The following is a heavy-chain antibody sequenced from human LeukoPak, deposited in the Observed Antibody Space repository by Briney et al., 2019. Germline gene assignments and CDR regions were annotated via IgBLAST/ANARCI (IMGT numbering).Heavy chain of an antibody. CDR1: GFTFSSYG. J-gene: IGHJ4*02. CDR2: IRYDGSNK. CDR3: AKDQNFVGWGDGYNSWFDY. D-gene: IGHD5-24*01. Sequence: GGSLRLSCAASGFTFSSYGMHWVRQAPGKGLEWVAFIRYDGSNKYYADSVKGRFTISRDNSKNALYLQMNSLRAEDTAVYYCAKDQNFVGWGDGYNSWFDYWGQGTLVTVSS. V-gene: IGHV3-30*02.